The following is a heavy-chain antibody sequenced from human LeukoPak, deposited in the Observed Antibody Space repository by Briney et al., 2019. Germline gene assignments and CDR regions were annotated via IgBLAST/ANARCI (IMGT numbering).Heavy chain of an antibody. Sequence: GGSLRLSCTASGFTFSRYWMIWVRQAPGKGLEWVANIKRDGSEKYYVDSVKGRFTISRDNAKNSLFLQMNGLRVEDTAVYYCARDASYYDSSGYHDAFDIWGQGTMVTVSS. CDR2: IKRDGSEK. CDR3: ARDASYYDSSGYHDAFDI. V-gene: IGHV3-7*01. CDR1: GFTFSRYW. D-gene: IGHD3-22*01. J-gene: IGHJ3*02.